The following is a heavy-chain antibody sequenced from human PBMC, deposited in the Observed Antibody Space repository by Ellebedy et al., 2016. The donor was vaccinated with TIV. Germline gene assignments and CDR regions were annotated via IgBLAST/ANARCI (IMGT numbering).Heavy chain of an antibody. CDR3: ARGRGDDYILGY. V-gene: IGHV1-18*04. CDR1: GYTFTIYG. D-gene: IGHD5-24*01. J-gene: IGHJ4*02. CDR2: ISAYNGNT. Sequence: AASVKVSCKASGYTFTIYGINWVRQAPGQGLEWMGWISAYNGNTNYAQKLQGRVSMTTDTSTTTAYLELRSLRSDDTAVYYCARGRGDDYILGYWGQGTLVTVSS.